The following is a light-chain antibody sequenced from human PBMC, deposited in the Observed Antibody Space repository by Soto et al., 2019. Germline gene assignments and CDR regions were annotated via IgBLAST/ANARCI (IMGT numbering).Light chain of an antibody. CDR3: QQYNNWPGT. Sequence: DILMTQSPATLSLSPGGRATLSCRASQSVSSNLAWYQQKPGQAPRLLIQRASTRATGIPARFSGSGSGTEFTLTISSLQPEDFAVYFCQQYNNWPGTFGQGTKVEIK. V-gene: IGKV3-15*01. CDR2: RAS. J-gene: IGKJ1*01. CDR1: QSVSSN.